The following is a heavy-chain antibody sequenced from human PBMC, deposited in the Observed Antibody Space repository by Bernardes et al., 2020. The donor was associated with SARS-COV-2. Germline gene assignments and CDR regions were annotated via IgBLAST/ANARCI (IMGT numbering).Heavy chain of an antibody. Sequence: GGALRLSCAASEFTFSSYAISWVRQAPGKGLEWVSSLTSSSSYKYYADSVKGRFTISRDNAKNSLYLQMNSLRAEDTAVYFCARESDWNYVFDYWGQGTLVTVSS. J-gene: IGHJ4*02. CDR2: LTSSSSYK. D-gene: IGHD1-7*01. CDR3: ARESDWNYVFDY. V-gene: IGHV3-21*01. CDR1: EFTFSSYA.